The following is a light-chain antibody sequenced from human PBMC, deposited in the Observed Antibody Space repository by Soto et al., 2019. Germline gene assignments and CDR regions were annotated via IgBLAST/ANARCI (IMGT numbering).Light chain of an antibody. J-gene: IGLJ1*01. Sequence: QSVLTQPASVSGSPGQSITISCTGTSSDVGGYNFVSWYQHHPGKAPKLIIYDVTNRPSGISNRFSGSKSGNTASLTISGLQAEDEADYYWTSYTSSITYVFGTGTKVTVL. V-gene: IGLV2-14*03. CDR1: SSDVGGYNF. CDR3: TSYTSSITYV. CDR2: DVT.